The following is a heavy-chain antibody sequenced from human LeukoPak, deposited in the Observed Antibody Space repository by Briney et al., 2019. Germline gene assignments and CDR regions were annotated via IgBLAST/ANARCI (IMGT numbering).Heavy chain of an antibody. CDR3: ARGEKGSSSGSINY. V-gene: IGHV4-61*02. D-gene: IGHD6-6*01. CDR2: MYTSGST. J-gene: IGHJ4*02. Sequence: SETLSLTCTVSGGSINSGTYYWSWIRQPAGKGLEWIGRMYTSGSTNYNPSLESRVTISVDTSKNQFSLKLSSVTAADAAVYYCARGEKGSSSGSINYWGQGTLVTVSS. CDR1: GGSINSGTYY.